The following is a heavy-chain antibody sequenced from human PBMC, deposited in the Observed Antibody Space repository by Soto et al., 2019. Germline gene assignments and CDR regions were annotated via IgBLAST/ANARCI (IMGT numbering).Heavy chain of an antibody. D-gene: IGHD3-3*01. CDR3: SSDAIFGTKGGSSDI. CDR1: GCTFSIYS. V-gene: IGHV3-33*01. CDR2: MWYDGTNK. J-gene: IGHJ3*02. Sequence: SGGSLRLSCAASGCTFSIYSMHGVRQSPGKGLEWVAVMWYDGTNKYYGESVKGRFTISRDNSENTLYMQMNSLRVEHTAVYYCSSDAIFGTKGGSSDIWGPGTLVDVSS.